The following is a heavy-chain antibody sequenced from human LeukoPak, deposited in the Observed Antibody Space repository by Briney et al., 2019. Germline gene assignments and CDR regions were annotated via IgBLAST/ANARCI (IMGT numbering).Heavy chain of an antibody. CDR1: GFSFSYAW. V-gene: IGHV3-15*01. CDR3: TTDLNQRLKWFGNPLDH. Sequence: GGSLRLSCVASGFSFSYAWMSWVRQAPGKGLQWVGHIRSETYGATTDYAAAVQGRFTISRDDSKKMLYLEMNSLKTEDTAVYYCTTDLNQRLKWFGNPLDHWGQGTPVTVSS. CDR2: IRSETYGATT. D-gene: IGHD3-10*01. J-gene: IGHJ4*02.